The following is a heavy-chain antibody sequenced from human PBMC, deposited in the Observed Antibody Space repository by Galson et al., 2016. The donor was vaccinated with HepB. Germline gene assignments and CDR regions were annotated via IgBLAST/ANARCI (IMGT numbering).Heavy chain of an antibody. J-gene: IGHJ6*02. CDR2: INYTGNT. V-gene: IGHV4-39*01. Sequence: SETLSLTCTVSGGSVSSDSYWGWIRQPPGKGLEWIGHINYTGNTYHNMYLKRPVTISLDTSMTQFSLIFSTVTATDPAVYYCARAALVPAGSRFYYYGLDVWGQGITVTVSS. CDR1: GGSVSSDSY. D-gene: IGHD2-2*01. CDR3: ARAALVPAGSRFYYYGLDV.